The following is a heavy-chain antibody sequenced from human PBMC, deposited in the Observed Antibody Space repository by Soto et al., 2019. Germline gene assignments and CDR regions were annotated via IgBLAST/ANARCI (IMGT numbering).Heavy chain of an antibody. CDR1: GGSISSGGYS. V-gene: IGHV4-30-2*01. J-gene: IGHJ4*02. CDR3: ARGPPSY. Sequence: SGTLSLTCAVSGGSISSGGYSWSWIRQPPGKGLEWIGYIYHSGSTYYNPSLKSRVTISVDRSKNQFSLKLSSVTAADTAVYYCARGPPSYWGQGTLVTVSS. CDR2: IYHSGST.